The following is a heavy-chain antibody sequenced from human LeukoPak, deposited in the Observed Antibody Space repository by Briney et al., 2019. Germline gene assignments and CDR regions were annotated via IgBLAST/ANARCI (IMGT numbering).Heavy chain of an antibody. CDR1: GFTFGDYA. Sequence: KSGGSLRLSCTASGFTFGDYAMSWFRQAPGKGLGGVGFIRSKAYGGTTEYAASVKGRFTISRDDSKSIAYLQMNSLKTEDTAVYYCTRVRGRYGFDYWGQGTLVTVSS. D-gene: IGHD5-18*01. V-gene: IGHV3-49*05. CDR3: TRVRGRYGFDY. CDR2: IRSKAYGGTT. J-gene: IGHJ4*02.